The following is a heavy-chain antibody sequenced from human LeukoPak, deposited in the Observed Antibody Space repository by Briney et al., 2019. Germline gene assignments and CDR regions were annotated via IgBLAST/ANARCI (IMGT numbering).Heavy chain of an antibody. V-gene: IGHV4-59*01. D-gene: IGHD2-15*01. CDR1: GGSISSYY. CDR2: IYYSGST. CDR3: ASALGYCSGGSCYPRNWFDP. J-gene: IGHJ5*02. Sequence: PSETLSLTCTVSGGSISSYYWSWIRQPPGKGLEWIGYIYYSGSTNYNPSLKSRVTIPVDTSKNQFSLKLSSVTAADTAVYYCASALGYCSGGSCYPRNWFDPWGQGTLVTVSS.